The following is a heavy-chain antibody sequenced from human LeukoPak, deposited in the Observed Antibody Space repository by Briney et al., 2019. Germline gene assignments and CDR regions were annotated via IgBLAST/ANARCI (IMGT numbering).Heavy chain of an antibody. CDR1: GYTFTDYY. J-gene: IGHJ5*01. Sequence: GASVSVSCTASGYTFTDYYMHWVRQAPGQDLEWMGWISPNSGGTNYAQKFQGRVTMTRDTSISTAYLELSRLRSDDTAVYYRARSPRDGDYSNWFDPWGQGTLVTVSS. CDR3: ARSPRDGDYSNWFDP. D-gene: IGHD4-17*01. CDR2: ISPNSGGT. V-gene: IGHV1-2*02.